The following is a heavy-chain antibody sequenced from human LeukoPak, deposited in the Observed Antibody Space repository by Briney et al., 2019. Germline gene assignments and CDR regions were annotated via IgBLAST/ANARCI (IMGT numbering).Heavy chain of an antibody. Sequence: SETLSLTCTVSGGSISSSTYFWGWIRQPPGKGLEWLGIIYYSGTTYYNPSLKSRVTISVDTSKNQFSLKLSSVTAADTAVYYCARGRYSSSWYRHWGQGTLVTVSS. CDR2: IYYSGTT. CDR3: ARGRYSSSWYRH. D-gene: IGHD6-13*01. CDR1: GGSISSSTYF. J-gene: IGHJ4*02. V-gene: IGHV4-39*01.